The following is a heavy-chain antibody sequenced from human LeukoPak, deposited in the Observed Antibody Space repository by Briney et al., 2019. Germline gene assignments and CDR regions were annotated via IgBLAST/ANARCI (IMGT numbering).Heavy chain of an antibody. Sequence: ASVKVSCKASGYTFTSYGISWVRQAPGQGLEWMGWISAYNGNTNYAQKLQGRVTMPTDTSSSTAYMNLRSLRSDDPAVYYCARDAKSLPIFGARPDLPFDYWGKGTLVTVSS. CDR3: ARDAKSLPIFGARPDLPFDY. V-gene: IGHV1-18*01. J-gene: IGHJ4*02. CDR1: GYTFTSYG. CDR2: ISAYNGNT. D-gene: IGHD3-3*01.